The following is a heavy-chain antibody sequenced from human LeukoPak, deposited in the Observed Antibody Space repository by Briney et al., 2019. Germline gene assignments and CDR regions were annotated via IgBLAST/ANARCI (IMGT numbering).Heavy chain of an antibody. J-gene: IGHJ6*03. D-gene: IGHD2-2*01. CDR1: GYTLTELS. CDR3: ARGGVVPAALEPYYYYYYYMDV. Sequence: GASVKVSCKVSGYTLTELSMHWVRQAPGKGLEWMGGFDPEDGETIYAQKFQGRVTMTEDTSTDTAYMELRSLRSDDTAVYYCARGGVVPAALEPYYYYYYYMDVWGKGTTVTVSS. CDR2: FDPEDGET. V-gene: IGHV1-24*01.